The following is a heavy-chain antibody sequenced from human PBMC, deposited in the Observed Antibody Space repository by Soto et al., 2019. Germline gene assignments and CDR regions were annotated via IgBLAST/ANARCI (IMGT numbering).Heavy chain of an antibody. CDR2: INHSGST. V-gene: IGHV4-34*01. J-gene: IGHJ6*02. Sequence: SETLSLTCAVYGGSFSGYYWSWIRQPPGKGLEWIGEINHSGSTNYNPSLKSRVTISVDTSKNQFSLKLSSVTAADTAVYYFARLPRPLYYYYGMDVWGQGTTVTGSS. CDR3: ARLPRPLYYYYGMDV. CDR1: GGSFSGYY.